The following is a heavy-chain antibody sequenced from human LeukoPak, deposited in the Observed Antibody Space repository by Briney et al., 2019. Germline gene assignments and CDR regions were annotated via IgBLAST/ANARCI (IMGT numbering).Heavy chain of an antibody. D-gene: IGHD1-26*01. CDR3: ARLGGPDYYFYYYMDV. V-gene: IGHV3-20*04. CDR2: INWNGDGT. J-gene: IGHJ6*03. CDR1: GFTLDDYG. Sequence: RAGGTLRLSCAASGFTLDDYGMSWVRQVPGKGLQWISGINWNGDGTGYADSVKGRFTISRDNAKNSLYLQMDSLRAEDTALYYCARLGGPDYYFYYYMDVWGKGTTVTVSS.